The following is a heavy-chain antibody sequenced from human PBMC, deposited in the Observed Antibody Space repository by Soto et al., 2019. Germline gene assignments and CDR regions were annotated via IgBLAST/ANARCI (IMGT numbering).Heavy chain of an antibody. Sequence: QVQLVESGGGVVQPGRSLRLSCAASGFTFSSYGMHWVRQAPGKGLEWVAVISYDGSNKYYADSVKGRFTISRDNSKNTLYLQMNSLRAEDTAVYYCAKGPLYSYGQSVYWGQGTLVTVSS. CDR3: AKGPLYSYGQSVY. CDR1: GFTFSSYG. CDR2: ISYDGSNK. D-gene: IGHD5-18*01. J-gene: IGHJ4*02. V-gene: IGHV3-30*18.